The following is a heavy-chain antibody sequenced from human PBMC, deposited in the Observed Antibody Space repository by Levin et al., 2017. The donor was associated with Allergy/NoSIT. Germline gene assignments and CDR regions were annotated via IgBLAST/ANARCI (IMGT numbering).Heavy chain of an antibody. Sequence: GALVKVSCKASGYTFTGDYMHWVRQAPGQGLEWMGWINPSSGATRYSQKFQGRVTMTRDTSISTAYMELSRLRSDDTAVYYCARDREVAGKWTFDYWGQGTLVIVSS. CDR3: ARDREVAGKWTFDY. CDR1: GYTFTGDY. CDR2: INPSSGAT. V-gene: IGHV1-2*02. J-gene: IGHJ4*02. D-gene: IGHD6-19*01.